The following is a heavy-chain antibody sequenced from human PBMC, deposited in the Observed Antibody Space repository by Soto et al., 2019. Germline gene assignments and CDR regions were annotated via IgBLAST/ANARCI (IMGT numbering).Heavy chain of an antibody. V-gene: IGHV4-59*01. CDR3: AREAVAGPFFDY. J-gene: IGHJ4*02. Sequence: QVQLQESGPGLVKPSETLSLTCTVSGGSISSYYWSWIRQPPGKGLEWIGYIYYSGSTNYNPSLKCRVTISVDTSKNQFSLKLSSVTAADTAVYYCAREAVAGPFFDYWGQGTLVTVSS. CDR1: GGSISSYY. D-gene: IGHD6-19*01. CDR2: IYYSGST.